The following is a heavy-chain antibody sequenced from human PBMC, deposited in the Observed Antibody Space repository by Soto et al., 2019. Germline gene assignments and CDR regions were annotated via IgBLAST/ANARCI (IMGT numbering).Heavy chain of an antibody. CDR1: GFTFSSYS. Sequence: PGGSLRLSCAASGFTFSSYSMNWVRQAPGKGLEWVSSISSSSSYIYYADSVKGRFTISRDNAKNSLYLQMNSLRAEDTDVYYFARESRGSYSSDAFDIWGQGTMVTVSS. D-gene: IGHD1-26*01. CDR2: ISSSSSYI. J-gene: IGHJ3*02. CDR3: ARESRGSYSSDAFDI. V-gene: IGHV3-21*01.